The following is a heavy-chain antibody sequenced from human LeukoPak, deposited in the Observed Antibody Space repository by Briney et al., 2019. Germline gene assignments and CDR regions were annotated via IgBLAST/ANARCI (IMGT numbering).Heavy chain of an antibody. V-gene: IGHV3-53*01. CDR1: GFNVSNNY. Sequence: PGGSLRLSCAASGFNVSNNYISWVRQAPGKRLEWVSVIYSGGSTKYADSVKARFTISRDNSKNTVYLQMNSLRADDTAVYYCARATLDNWGQGTLVTVSS. J-gene: IGHJ4*02. CDR2: IYSGGST. CDR3: ARATLDN.